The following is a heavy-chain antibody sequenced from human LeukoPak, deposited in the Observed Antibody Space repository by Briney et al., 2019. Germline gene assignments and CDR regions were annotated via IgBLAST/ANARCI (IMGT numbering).Heavy chain of an antibody. CDR3: ARDVYYGSGSYPGSV. CDR2: IWYDGSNK. D-gene: IGHD3-10*01. J-gene: IGHJ4*02. V-gene: IGHV3-33*01. CDR1: GFTFSSYG. Sequence: PGGSLRLSCAASGFTFSSYGMHWVRQAPGKGLEWVAVIWYDGSNKYYADSVKGRFTISRDNSKNTLYLQMNSLRAEDTAVYYCARDVYYGSGSYPGSVWGQGTLVTVSS.